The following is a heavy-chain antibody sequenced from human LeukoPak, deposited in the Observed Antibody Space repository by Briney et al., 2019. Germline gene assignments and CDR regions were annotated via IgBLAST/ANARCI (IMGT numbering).Heavy chain of an antibody. J-gene: IGHJ3*02. CDR1: GSTFRNYA. CDR3: ARGLGSGRHAFDI. D-gene: IGHD3-10*01. V-gene: IGHV3-48*04. Sequence: GGSLRLSCVGSGSTFRNYAMNWVRQAPGKGLEWISYIGPSTSSSIYYADSIKGRFTISRDNAKNSLYLQMNSLRAEDTAVYYCARGLGSGRHAFDIWGQGTMVTVSS. CDR2: IGPSTSSSI.